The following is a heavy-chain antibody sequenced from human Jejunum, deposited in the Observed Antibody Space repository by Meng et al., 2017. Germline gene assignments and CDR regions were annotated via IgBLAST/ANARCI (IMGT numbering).Heavy chain of an antibody. Sequence: EGQLVESGGGLLQPGGSLGLSGAASGFAVSLSYMSWVRQAPGEGLEWVSLIHSDGSVTNYADSVKGRFTISRDNAKNTLYLQMNSLRADDTAVYYCARDRPGGTVGAADYWGQGTLVTVSS. V-gene: IGHV3-53*01. CDR1: GFAVSLSY. CDR2: IHSDGSVT. J-gene: IGHJ4*02. D-gene: IGHD1-26*01. CDR3: ARDRPGGTVGAADY.